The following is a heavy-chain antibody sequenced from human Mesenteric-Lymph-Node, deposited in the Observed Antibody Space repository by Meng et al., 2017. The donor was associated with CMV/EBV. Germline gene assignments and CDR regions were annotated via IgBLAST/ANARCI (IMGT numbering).Heavy chain of an antibody. CDR3: ARDVCSSTSCYTSWFDP. D-gene: IGHD2-2*02. V-gene: IGHV1-2*02. CDR1: GYTFSDYY. Sequence: ASVKVSCKASGYTFSDYYMYWVRQAPGQGLEWMGWINPNSGGTNYAQKFQGRVTMTRDTSISTAYMELSRLRSDDTAVYYCARDVCSSTSCYTSWFDPWGQGTLVSVSS. CDR2: INPNSGGT. J-gene: IGHJ5*02.